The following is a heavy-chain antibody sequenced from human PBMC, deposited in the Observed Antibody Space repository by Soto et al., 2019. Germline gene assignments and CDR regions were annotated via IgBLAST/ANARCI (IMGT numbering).Heavy chain of an antibody. CDR1: GYTFTSYG. J-gene: IGHJ6*02. D-gene: IGHD2-2*01. V-gene: IGHV1-18*01. Sequence: DSVKVSCKASGYTFTSYGISWVRQAPGQGLEWMGWISAYNGNTNYAQKLQGRVTMTTDTSTSTAYMELRSLRSDDTAVYYCARDLVAVPQATSYGTDVRGPATTVTASS. CDR2: ISAYNGNT. CDR3: ARDLVAVPQATSYGTDV.